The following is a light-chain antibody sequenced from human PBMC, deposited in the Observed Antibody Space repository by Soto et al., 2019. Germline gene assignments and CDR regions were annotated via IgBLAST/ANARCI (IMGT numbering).Light chain of an antibody. CDR1: SSDVGGYNY. V-gene: IGLV2-11*01. CDR3: SSYAGTAYV. J-gene: IGLJ1*01. Sequence: QSVLTQPRSVSGSPGQSVTISCTGTSSDVGGYNYVSWYQQHPGKAPKLMIYDVSKRPSGVPDRFSGSKSGNTASLTVSGLQAEDEADHYCSSYAGTAYVFGTGTKVTVL. CDR2: DVS.